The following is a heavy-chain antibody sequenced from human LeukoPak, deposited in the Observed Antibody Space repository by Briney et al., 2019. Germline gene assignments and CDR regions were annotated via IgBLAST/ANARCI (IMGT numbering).Heavy chain of an antibody. CDR1: GYSFTSYW. D-gene: IGHD1-14*01. V-gene: IGHV5-51*01. CDR3: ARQGEPAPKIDY. CDR2: IYPGDSDS. Sequence: PGESLKISCKGSGYSFTSYWIAWVRQLPAKGLEWMGIIYPGDSDSRYSPSFHGQVSISADKSISTAYLQWSSLRASDTAMYYCARQGEPAPKIDYWGQGTLVTVSS. J-gene: IGHJ4*02.